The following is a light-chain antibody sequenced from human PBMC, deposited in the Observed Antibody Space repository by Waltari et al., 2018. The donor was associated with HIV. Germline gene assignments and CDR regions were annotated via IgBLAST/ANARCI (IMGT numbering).Light chain of an antibody. V-gene: IGKV3-20*01. J-gene: IGKJ1*01. CDR1: QSVSSNY. CDR2: GAS. CDR3: HQYSSSPET. Sequence: EIVLTQSPGTLSLSPGERGTLSCRASQSVSSNYLAWYQQKPGQAPRLLVYGASNRATGVPDRFSGSGSGTDFTLTIIRLEPEDFAVYYCHQYSSSPETFGRGTKVEIK.